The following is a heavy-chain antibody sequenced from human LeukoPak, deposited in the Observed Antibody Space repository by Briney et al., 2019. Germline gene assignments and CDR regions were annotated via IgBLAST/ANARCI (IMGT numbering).Heavy chain of an antibody. D-gene: IGHD6-13*01. Sequence: SETLSLTCTVSGGSISSYYWSWIRQPPGKGLEWIGYIYYTGSTNYNPSLKSRVTISVDTSKNQFSLKLSSVTAADTAVYYCARGSGSSWFFFDYWGQGTLVTVSS. J-gene: IGHJ4*02. CDR2: IYYTGST. V-gene: IGHV4-59*01. CDR1: GGSISSYY. CDR3: ARGSGSSWFFFDY.